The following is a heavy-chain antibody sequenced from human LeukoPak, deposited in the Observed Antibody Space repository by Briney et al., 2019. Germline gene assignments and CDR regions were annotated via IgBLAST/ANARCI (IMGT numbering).Heavy chain of an antibody. D-gene: IGHD3-22*01. CDR1: GFSLSTSGVG. Sequence: SGPTLVNPTQTLTLTCTFSGFSLSTSGVGVGWIRQPPGKALEWLALIYWDDDKRYSPSLKSRLTITKDTSKNQVVLTMTNMDPVDTATYYCVSSSGYYLTDYFDYWGQGTLVTVSS. CDR3: VSSSGYYLTDYFDY. J-gene: IGHJ4*02. CDR2: IYWDDDK. V-gene: IGHV2-5*02.